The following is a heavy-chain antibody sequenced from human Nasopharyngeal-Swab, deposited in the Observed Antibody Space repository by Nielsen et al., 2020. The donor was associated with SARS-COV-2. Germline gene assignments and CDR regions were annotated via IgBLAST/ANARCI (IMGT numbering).Heavy chain of an antibody. V-gene: IGHV4-4*07. J-gene: IGHJ4*02. CDR2: IYTSGCT. CDR3: ARGSLAAIPRSSWYFDY. CDR1: GGSISSYY. Sequence: SETLSLTCTVSGGSISSYYWTWIRQPAGKGLEWIGRIYTSGCTNYNPSLKSRVSMSVDTSKNQFSLELSSVTAADMAVYYCARGSLAAIPRSSWYFDYWGQGTLVTVSS. D-gene: IGHD6-13*01.